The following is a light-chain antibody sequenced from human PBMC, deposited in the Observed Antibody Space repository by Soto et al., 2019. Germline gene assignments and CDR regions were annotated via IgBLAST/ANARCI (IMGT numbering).Light chain of an antibody. CDR3: QQYGSSVT. Sequence: EIVLTQSPGTLSLSPGERATLSCRASQSVASPYLAWYQQKPGQAPGLLIYGASNRATGVPDRFSGSGSGTDFTLIISRLEPEDFAVYYCQQYGSSVTFGQGTRLEIK. CDR2: GAS. J-gene: IGKJ5*01. V-gene: IGKV3-20*01. CDR1: QSVASPY.